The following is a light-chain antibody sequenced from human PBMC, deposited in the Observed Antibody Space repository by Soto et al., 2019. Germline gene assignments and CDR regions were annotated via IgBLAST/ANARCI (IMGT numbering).Light chain of an antibody. Sequence: QSALTQPASVSGSPGQSITISCTGTSSDVGGYNLVSWYQQYPDKAPKLMIFDVNTRPSGVSNRFSGSKSGNTASLTISGLPAGDGADYFLSSYKSSRTLPYVFGTGTKLTVL. CDR3: SSYKSSRTLPYV. CDR1: SSDVGGYNL. CDR2: DVN. V-gene: IGLV2-14*01. J-gene: IGLJ1*01.